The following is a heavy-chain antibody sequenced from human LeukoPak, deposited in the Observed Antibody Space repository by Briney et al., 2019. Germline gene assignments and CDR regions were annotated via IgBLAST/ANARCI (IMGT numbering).Heavy chain of an antibody. J-gene: IGHJ6*03. CDR1: GFTFGDSA. V-gene: IGHV3-49*04. D-gene: IGHD3-10*01. Sequence: GGSLRLSCTASGFTFGDSAMSWVRQAPGKGLEWVGFIRGEAYGGTAEYAASVKGRFTISRDDSKSIAYLQMNSLRTEDTAVYYCTRDHATYYYGSGDYYYYYMDVWGKGTTVTISS. CDR2: IRGEAYGGTA. CDR3: TRDHATYYYGSGDYYYYYMDV.